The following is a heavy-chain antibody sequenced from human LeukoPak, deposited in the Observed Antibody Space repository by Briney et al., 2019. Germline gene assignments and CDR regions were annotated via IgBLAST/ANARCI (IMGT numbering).Heavy chain of an antibody. J-gene: IGHJ4*02. CDR2: IYHSGIT. V-gene: IGHV4-38-2*01. CDR3: ASINSSGWYVDY. Sequence: SETLSLTCAVSGYSISRGYHWGWIRQPPGKGLEWIGSIYHSGITYYEPSLKSRVTISVDTSKNQFSLKLSSVTAADTAVYYCASINSSGWYVDYWGQETLVTVSS. CDR1: GYSISRGYH. D-gene: IGHD6-19*01.